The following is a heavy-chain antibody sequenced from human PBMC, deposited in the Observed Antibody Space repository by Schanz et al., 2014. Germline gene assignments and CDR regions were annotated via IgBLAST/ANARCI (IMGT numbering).Heavy chain of an antibody. Sequence: QVQLQESGPGLVKPSGTLSLTCVVSGGSISSGVWWTWARQSPGKGLEWIGEIFHSGTTNYNPSRRSRVPISEAKTKHQFSLILSSRTAADTAVYYCTRSTLWSYDVWGRGTMVIVSS. V-gene: IGHV4-4*02. D-gene: IGHD2-21*01. J-gene: IGHJ3*01. CDR1: GGSISSGVW. CDR3: TRSTLWSYDV. CDR2: IFHSGTT.